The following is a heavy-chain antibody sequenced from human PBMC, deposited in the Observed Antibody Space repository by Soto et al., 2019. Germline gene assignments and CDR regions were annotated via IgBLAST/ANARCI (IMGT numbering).Heavy chain of an antibody. D-gene: IGHD6-13*01. J-gene: IGHJ4*02. CDR1: GGSISSSSYY. Sequence: QLQLQESGPGLVKPSETLSLSCTVSGGSISSSSYYWGWIRQPPGKGLEWIGSIYYSGSTYYNPSLKSRVTISVDTSKNQFSLKLSSVTAADTAVYYCATSAGSYSSSWYPTPIDYWGQGTLVTVSS. V-gene: IGHV4-39*01. CDR2: IYYSGST. CDR3: ATSAGSYSSSWYPTPIDY.